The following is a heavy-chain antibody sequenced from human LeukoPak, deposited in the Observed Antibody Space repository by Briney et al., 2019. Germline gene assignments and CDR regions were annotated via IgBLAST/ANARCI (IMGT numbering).Heavy chain of an antibody. J-gene: IGHJ4*02. Sequence: SETLSLTCAVYGGSFSGYYWSWIRQPPGGGLEWIGEINHSGSTNYNPSLKSRVTISVDTSKNQFSLKLSSVTAADTAVYYCARGLAVVTPQFDYWGQGTLVTVSS. CDR3: ARGLAVVTPQFDY. CDR1: GGSFSGYY. D-gene: IGHD2-21*01. V-gene: IGHV4-34*01. CDR2: INHSGST.